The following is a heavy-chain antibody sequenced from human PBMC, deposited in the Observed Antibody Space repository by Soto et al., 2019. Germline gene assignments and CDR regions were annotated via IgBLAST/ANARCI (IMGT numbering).Heavy chain of an antibody. CDR2: ISYDGSNK. V-gene: IGHV3-30*18. J-gene: IGHJ4*02. CDR1: GFTFSSYG. Sequence: PGGSLRLSCAASGFTFSSYGMHWVRQAPRKGLEWVAVISYDGSNKYYADSVKGRFTISRDNSKNTLYLQMNSLRAEDTAVYYCAKASNWGFLSDYFDYWGQGTLVTVSS. CDR3: AKASNWGFLSDYFDY. D-gene: IGHD7-27*01.